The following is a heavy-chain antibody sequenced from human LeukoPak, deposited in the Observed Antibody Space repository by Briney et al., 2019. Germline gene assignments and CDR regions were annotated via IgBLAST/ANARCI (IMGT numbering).Heavy chain of an antibody. CDR3: AREPYSGSYPGGY. D-gene: IGHD1-26*01. CDR1: GFTLSSYA. CDR2: ISSSSSTI. J-gene: IGHJ4*02. Sequence: PGGSLRLSCAASGFTLSSYAMIWARQAPGKGLEWVSYISSSSSTIYYADSVKGRFTISRDNAKNSLYLQMNSLRDEDTAVYYCAREPYSGSYPGGYWGQGTLVTVSS. V-gene: IGHV3-48*02.